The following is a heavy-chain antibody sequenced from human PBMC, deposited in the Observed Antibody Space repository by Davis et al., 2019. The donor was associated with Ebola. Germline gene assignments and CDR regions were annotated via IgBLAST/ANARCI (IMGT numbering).Heavy chain of an antibody. CDR1: GYIFSNYW. CDR2: VYPGDSDT. CDR3: ARISGIGGGWPFDD. V-gene: IGHV5-51*01. Sequence: GESLKISCQGFGYIFSNYWIAWVRQMPGKGLEWMGSVYPGDSDTTYGPSFQGQVTMSADKSIRTAYLQWSSLKASDTAMYYCARISGIGGGWPFDDWGQGILATVSS. D-gene: IGHD6-19*01. J-gene: IGHJ4*02.